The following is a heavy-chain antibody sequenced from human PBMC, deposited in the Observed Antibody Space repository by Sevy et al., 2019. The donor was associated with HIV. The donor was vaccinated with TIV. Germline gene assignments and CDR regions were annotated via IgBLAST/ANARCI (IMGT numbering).Heavy chain of an antibody. CDR3: ARESRAAGKDY. CDR1: GYTFSNYA. CDR2: ISAVNGNK. V-gene: IGHV1-18*01. Sequence: ASVKVSCKASGYTFSNYAVSWVRQAPGQGLEWLGWISAVNGNKKYAQKFQGRVTMTTDTSTSTAYMELRSLRSDDTAVYYCARESRAAGKDYWGQGTLVTVSS. J-gene: IGHJ4*02. D-gene: IGHD6-13*01.